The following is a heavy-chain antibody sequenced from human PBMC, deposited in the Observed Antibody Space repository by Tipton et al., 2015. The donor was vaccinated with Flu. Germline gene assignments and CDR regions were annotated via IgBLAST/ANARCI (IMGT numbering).Heavy chain of an antibody. D-gene: IGHD2-8*01. J-gene: IGHJ4*02. CDR3: ARDSCSNSVCYFGH. V-gene: IGHV4-39*07. CDR2: IYYTGTT. Sequence: TLSLTCNVSGGSIRSSSYYWAWIRQPPGEGLEWIGSIYYTGTTSYNPSLKSRVTISVDTSKNQFSLKLKSVTAADTAVYYCARDSCSNSVCYFGHWGQGTLVTVSS. CDR1: GGSIRSSSYY.